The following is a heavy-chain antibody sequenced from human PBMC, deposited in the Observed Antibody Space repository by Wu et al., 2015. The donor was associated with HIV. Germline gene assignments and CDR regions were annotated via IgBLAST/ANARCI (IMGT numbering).Heavy chain of an antibody. J-gene: IGHJ4*02. V-gene: IGHV1-8*01. Sequence: QVQLVQSGAEVKKPGASVKVSCQASGYTITTYDFNWVRQAPGQGLEWMGWMNSNNGKTGYGQKFQGRVAMTRNTSISTAYMELSSLRSEDTAVYYCARGVVPAARRTRYSSGCNYWGQGTLVTVSS. CDR3: ARGVVPAARRTRYSSGCNY. D-gene: IGHD6-19*01. CDR2: MNSNNGKT. CDR1: GYTITTYD.